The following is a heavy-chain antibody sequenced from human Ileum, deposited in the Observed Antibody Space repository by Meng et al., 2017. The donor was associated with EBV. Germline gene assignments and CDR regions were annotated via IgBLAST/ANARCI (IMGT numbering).Heavy chain of an antibody. Sequence: QVQLVQSGPEVMKPGASRMMSCRTSGYTFTDFFLHWVRQAPGQGLEWLGTINCYTSGTAYARKFQGRITLTRDTSTTTVYMDLGSLGSDDTAFYYCAREKSPGHFDYFGQGILVTVSS. CDR1: GYTFTDFF. CDR2: INCYTSGT. J-gene: IGHJ4*02. CDR3: AREKSPGHFDY. V-gene: IGHV1-46*01.